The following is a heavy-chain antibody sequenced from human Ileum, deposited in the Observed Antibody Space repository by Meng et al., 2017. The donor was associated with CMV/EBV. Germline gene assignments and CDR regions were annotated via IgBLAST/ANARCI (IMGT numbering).Heavy chain of an antibody. CDR1: GGSFNGDF. J-gene: IGHJ4*02. D-gene: IGHD2/OR15-2a*01. CDR2: INHSGTI. Sequence: TLSLTCAVYGGSFNGDFWTWIRQPPGKGLEWVGQINHSGTINYNPSLKSRLTLSVDPSKNQFSLRLRSVTAADTAMYYCARGAYYLYWSQGGLVTVS. CDR3: ARGAYYLY. V-gene: IGHV4-34*01.